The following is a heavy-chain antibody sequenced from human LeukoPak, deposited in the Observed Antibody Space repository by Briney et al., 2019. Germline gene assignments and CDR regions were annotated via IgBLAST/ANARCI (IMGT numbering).Heavy chain of an antibody. J-gene: IGHJ4*02. V-gene: IGHV4-59*01. CDR2: IYYSGTT. CDR3: ARLVVRANGAGLDY. CDR1: GGSIDSNS. Sequence: SETLSLTCTVSGGSIDSNSWTWIRQPPGKGLEWIGYIYYSGTTNYNPSLKSRVTMSVDMSKNQFSLKLSSVTAADTAVYYCARLVVRANGAGLDYWGRGTLVTVSS. D-gene: IGHD2-8*01.